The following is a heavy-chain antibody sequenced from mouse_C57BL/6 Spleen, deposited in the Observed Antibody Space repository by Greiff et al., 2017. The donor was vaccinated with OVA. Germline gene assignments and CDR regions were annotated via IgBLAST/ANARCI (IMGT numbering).Heavy chain of an antibody. CDR3: TTALYDGSYFDY. Sequence: VQLQQSGAELVRPGASVKLSCTASGFNIKDDYMHWVKQRPEQGLEWIGWLDPENGDTEYASKFQGKATIPADTSTNTSYLQLNSLTSEDTAVYYCTTALYDGSYFDYWGQGTTLTVSS. CDR2: LDPENGDT. J-gene: IGHJ2*01. D-gene: IGHD2-3*01. V-gene: IGHV14-4*01. CDR1: GFNIKDDY.